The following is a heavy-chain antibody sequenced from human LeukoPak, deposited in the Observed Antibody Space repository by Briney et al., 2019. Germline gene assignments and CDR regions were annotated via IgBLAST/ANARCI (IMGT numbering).Heavy chain of an antibody. CDR1: GGSISSGTYY. J-gene: IGHJ5*02. CDR2: IHHSENT. V-gene: IGHV4-39*07. D-gene: IGHD2-15*01. CDR3: ARVVDCSGDSCYSGWFDP. Sequence: SETLSLTCTVSGGSISSGTYYWGWIRQPPGKGLQWIGNIHHSENTYYNPSLKSRVTISVDTSKNQFSLKLNSVTAADTAVYYCARVVDCSGDSCYSGWFDPWGQGTLVTVSS.